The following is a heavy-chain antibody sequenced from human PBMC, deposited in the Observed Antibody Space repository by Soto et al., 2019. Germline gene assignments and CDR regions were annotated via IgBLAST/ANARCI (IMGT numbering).Heavy chain of an antibody. CDR3: ARVESYSSFDY. J-gene: IGHJ4*02. D-gene: IGHD1-26*01. Sequence: PSETLSLTCTVSGGSISGYYWSWIRQPPGKGLEWIGYIYYTGSTNYSPSLKNRVTISVDTSKNQFSLKLSSVTAADTAVHYCARVESYSSFDYWGQGTLVTVSS. V-gene: IGHV4-59*01. CDR2: IYYTGST. CDR1: GGSISGYY.